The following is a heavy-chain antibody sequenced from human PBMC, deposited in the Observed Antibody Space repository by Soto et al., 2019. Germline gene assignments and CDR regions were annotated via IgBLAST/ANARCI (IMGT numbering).Heavy chain of an antibody. CDR2: IYYSGST. CDR3: AREVVITTQSRFFDY. CDR1: GGSISSSSYY. D-gene: IGHD3-22*01. V-gene: IGHV4-39*01. Sequence: SETLSLTCTVSGGSISSSSYYWGWIRQPPGKGLEWIGSIYYSGSTYYNPSLKSRVTISVDTSKNQFSLKLSSVTAADTAVYYCAREVVITTQSRFFDYWGQGTLVTVSS. J-gene: IGHJ4*02.